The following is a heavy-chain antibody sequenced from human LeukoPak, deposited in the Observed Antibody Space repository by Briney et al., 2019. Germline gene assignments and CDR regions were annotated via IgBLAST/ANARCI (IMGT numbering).Heavy chain of an antibody. D-gene: IGHD2-2*01. J-gene: IGHJ6*03. Sequence: ASVKVSCKASGYTFTGYYMHWVRQAAGQGVEWMGWIKPNSGGTNYAQKFQGRVTMTRDTSISTAYMELSRLRSDDTAVYYCARGAPLGYCSSTSCGHYYYMDVWGKGTTVTVSS. CDR3: ARGAPLGYCSSTSCGHYYYMDV. CDR1: GYTFTGYY. CDR2: IKPNSGGT. V-gene: IGHV1-2*02.